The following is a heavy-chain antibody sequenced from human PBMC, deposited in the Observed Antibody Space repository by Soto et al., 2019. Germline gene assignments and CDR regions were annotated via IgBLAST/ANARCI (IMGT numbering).Heavy chain of an antibody. CDR3: AKSGSHSYFDN. V-gene: IGHV3-7*03. D-gene: IGHD1-26*01. CDR1: GFTFSSYW. CDR2: IKQDGSEK. Sequence: GGSLRLSCAASGFTFSSYWMSWVRQAPGKGLEWVANIKQDGSEKYYVDSVKGRFTISRDSSKNMLYLQMNSLRAEDTAVYYCAKSGSHSYFDNWGQGTLVTVSS. J-gene: IGHJ4*02.